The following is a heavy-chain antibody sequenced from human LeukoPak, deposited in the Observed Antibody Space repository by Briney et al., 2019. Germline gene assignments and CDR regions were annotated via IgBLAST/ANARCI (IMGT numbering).Heavy chain of an antibody. D-gene: IGHD7-27*01. CDR3: ARHATGDDC. CDR2: IYPGDSDA. J-gene: IGHJ4*02. Sequence: GESLKISCKGSGYSFARHWIGWVRQMPGKGLEWMGNIYPGDSDARYSPSFQGQVTFSADKSISTAYLQWSSLKASGTAMYYCARHATGDDCWGQGTLVTVSS. CDR1: GYSFARHW. V-gene: IGHV5-51*01.